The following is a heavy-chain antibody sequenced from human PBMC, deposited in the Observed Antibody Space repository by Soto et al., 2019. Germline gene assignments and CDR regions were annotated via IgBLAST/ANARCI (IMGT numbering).Heavy chain of an antibody. Sequence: SETLSLTCTVSGGSLSSYYWSWIRQPPGKGLEWIGYIYYSGSTNYNPSLKSRVTISVDTSKNQFSLKLSSVTAADTAVYYCASYGSGSYQRFDPWGQGTLVTVSS. D-gene: IGHD3-10*01. J-gene: IGHJ5*02. CDR2: IYYSGST. V-gene: IGHV4-59*01. CDR3: ASYGSGSYQRFDP. CDR1: GGSLSSYY.